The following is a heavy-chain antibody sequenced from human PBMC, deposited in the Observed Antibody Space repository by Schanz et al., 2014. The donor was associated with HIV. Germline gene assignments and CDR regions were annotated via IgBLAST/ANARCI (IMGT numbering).Heavy chain of an antibody. J-gene: IGHJ4*03. D-gene: IGHD3-9*01. CDR3: AKGQDWPGPQLDH. CDR2: ISPYNGDR. Sequence: VQLLQSGAEVKKPGASVKVPCKTSGYTFASYGITWVRQAPGQGLDWVGWISPYNGDRKYDQKFQGRVTLTTDTSTNTAYMALRRLRSDDTAVYYCAKGQDWPGPQLDHWGHGSLVSVSS. CDR1: GYTFASYG. V-gene: IGHV1-18*01.